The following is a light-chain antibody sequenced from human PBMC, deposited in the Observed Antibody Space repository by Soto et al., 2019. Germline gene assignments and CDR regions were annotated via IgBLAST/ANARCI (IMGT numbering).Light chain of an antibody. CDR2: DAS. V-gene: IGKV1-5*01. J-gene: IGKJ1*01. Sequence: DIQMTQSPSTLSASVGDRVTITCRASQSISSWLAWYQQKPGKAPKLLIYDASSLESGVPSRFSGSGSGTQFTLTNSSLQPDDFATYYCQQYTNTNNPWMFGQGTKV. CDR1: QSISSW. CDR3: QQYTNTNNPWM.